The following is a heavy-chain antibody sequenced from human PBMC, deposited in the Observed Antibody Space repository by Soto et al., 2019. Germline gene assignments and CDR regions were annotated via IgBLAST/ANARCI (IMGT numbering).Heavy chain of an antibody. D-gene: IGHD3-22*01. CDR1: GGTFSSYA. CDR3: ARAGADYYDSSGVNWFDP. J-gene: IGHJ5*02. V-gene: IGHV1-69*01. Sequence: QAQLVQSGAEVKKPGSSVKVSCKASGGTFSSYAISWVRQAPGHGLEWMGGIITIFGTANYAQKFQGRVTITADESTSTAYMERSSLRSEDTAVYYWARAGADYYDSSGVNWFDPWGQGTMVTVSS. CDR2: IITIFGTA.